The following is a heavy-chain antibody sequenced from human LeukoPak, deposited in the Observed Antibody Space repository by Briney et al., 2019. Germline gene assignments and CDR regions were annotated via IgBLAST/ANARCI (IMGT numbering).Heavy chain of an antibody. D-gene: IGHD3-16*01. J-gene: IGHJ4*02. CDR3: ARDPEGFGATYFDY. V-gene: IGHV3-21*01. CDR2: ISRSASNI. CDR1: GFSFSSYN. Sequence: PGGSLRLSCVASGFSFSSYNMNWVRQAPGKGLEWVSSISRSASNIYYADSVKGRFTISRDNAKNSFYLQMNSLRAEDTAVFYCARDPEGFGATYFDYWGQGILVTVSS.